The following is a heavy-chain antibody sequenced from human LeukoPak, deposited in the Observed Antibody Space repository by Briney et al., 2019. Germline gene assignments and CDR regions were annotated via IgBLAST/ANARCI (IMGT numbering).Heavy chain of an antibody. J-gene: IGHJ4*02. V-gene: IGHV3-30*02. Sequence: GGSLRLSCAASGLSFSTCGMHWVRQATGKGLEWVAFIRYDGGDKYYADSVKDRFTISRDNSKNTLYLQVNSLRAEDTAVYYCTKDWSSGSFNRAFDYWGQGTLVTVSS. CDR1: GLSFSTCG. CDR2: IRYDGGDK. D-gene: IGHD1-26*01. CDR3: TKDWSSGSFNRAFDY.